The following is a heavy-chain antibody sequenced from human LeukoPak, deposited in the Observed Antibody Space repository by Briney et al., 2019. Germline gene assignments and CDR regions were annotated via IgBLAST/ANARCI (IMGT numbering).Heavy chain of an antibody. CDR2: IFHSGVT. Sequence: KTSETLSHTCTVSDYSIRIGYFWGWLRQAPGKELEWLGSIFHSGVTYYNPSLRSRVTISVDTSNNQFSLRLSSVTAADTAVYYCARAYCDATSCPQHHSFDMWGQGTMVRVSS. CDR3: ARAYCDATSCPQHHSFDM. CDR1: DYSIRIGYF. V-gene: IGHV4-38-2*02. J-gene: IGHJ3*02. D-gene: IGHD2-2*01.